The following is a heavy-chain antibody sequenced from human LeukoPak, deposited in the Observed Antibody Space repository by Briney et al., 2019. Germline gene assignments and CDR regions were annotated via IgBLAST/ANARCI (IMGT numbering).Heavy chain of an antibody. CDR1: GGSFSGYY. CDR3: ARLSSVNWFDP. V-gene: IGHV4-34*01. J-gene: IGHJ5*02. D-gene: IGHD3-16*02. Sequence: PSETLSLTCAVYGGSFSGYYWSWIRQPPGKGLEWIGEINHSGSTNYNPSLKSRVTISVDTSKNQLSLKLSSVTAADTAVYYCARLSSVNWFDPWGQGTLVTVSS. CDR2: INHSGST.